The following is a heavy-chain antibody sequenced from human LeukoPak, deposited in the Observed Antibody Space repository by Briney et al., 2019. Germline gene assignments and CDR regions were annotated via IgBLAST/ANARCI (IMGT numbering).Heavy chain of an antibody. CDR2: ISSQYGNT. J-gene: IGHJ4*02. CDR3: ARGELGGDDYVWGTPVTDY. Sequence: ASVKVSCKTSGYIFTSYGISWVRQAPGQGLEWMGWISSQYGNTNYAQTLQGRVTLTTDSSTSTAYMELRSLRSDDTAVYYCARGELGGDDYVWGTPVTDYWGQGTLVTVSS. D-gene: IGHD3-16*01. CDR1: GYIFTSYG. V-gene: IGHV1-18*01.